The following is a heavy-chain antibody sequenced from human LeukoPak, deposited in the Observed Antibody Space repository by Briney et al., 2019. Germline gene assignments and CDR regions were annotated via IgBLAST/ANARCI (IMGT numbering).Heavy chain of an antibody. CDR2: INHSGST. CDR1: GGSFSGYY. Sequence: SETLSLTCAVYGGSFSGYYWSWIRQPPGKGLEWIGEINHSGSTIYSPSLKSRVTISVDTSKNQFSLKLSSVTAADTAVYYCARVLSGYDSYYYYYYGMDVWGQGTTVTVSS. V-gene: IGHV4-34*01. D-gene: IGHD5-12*01. J-gene: IGHJ6*02. CDR3: ARVLSGYDSYYYYYYGMDV.